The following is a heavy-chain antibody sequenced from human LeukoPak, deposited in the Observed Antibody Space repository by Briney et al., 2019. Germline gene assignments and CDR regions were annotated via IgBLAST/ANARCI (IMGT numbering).Heavy chain of an antibody. J-gene: IGHJ4*02. CDR3: ARRKHSSGWHLDH. V-gene: IGHV1-18*01. Sequence: ASVKVSCKPSGYTFTTYGITWVRQAPGQGLEWLGWISAYNGDTNYAQKFQGRVSMTTDTSTSTVYMQLRSLRSDDTAMYYCARRKHSSGWHLDHWGQGTLVTVSS. CDR1: GYTFTTYG. D-gene: IGHD6-19*01. CDR2: ISAYNGDT.